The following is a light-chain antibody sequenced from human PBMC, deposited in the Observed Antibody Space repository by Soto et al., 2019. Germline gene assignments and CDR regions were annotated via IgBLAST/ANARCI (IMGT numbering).Light chain of an antibody. Sequence: QSALTQPRSVSGSPGQSVAISCTGTSRDIEAYDYVSWYQQHPGKAPKLIISEVNKRPSGVSYRFSGSKSGNTASLTISGLQGEDDADYYCCSFAGSYYVFGTGTKLTVL. CDR2: EVN. J-gene: IGLJ1*01. CDR1: SRDIEAYDY. CDR3: CSFAGSYYV. V-gene: IGLV2-11*01.